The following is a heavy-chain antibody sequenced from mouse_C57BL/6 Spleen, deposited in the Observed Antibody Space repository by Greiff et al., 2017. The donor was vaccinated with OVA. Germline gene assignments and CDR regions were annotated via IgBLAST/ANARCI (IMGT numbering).Heavy chain of an antibody. V-gene: IGHV1-72*01. CDR1: GYTFTSYW. Sequence: QVHVKQPGAELVKPGASVKLSCKASGYTFTSYWMHWVKQRPGRGLEWIGRIDPNSGGTKYNEKFKSKATLTVDKPSSTAYMQLSSLTSEDSAVYYCARSFYGSSFYAMDYWGQGTSVTVSS. D-gene: IGHD1-1*01. CDR3: ARSFYGSSFYAMDY. J-gene: IGHJ4*01. CDR2: IDPNSGGT.